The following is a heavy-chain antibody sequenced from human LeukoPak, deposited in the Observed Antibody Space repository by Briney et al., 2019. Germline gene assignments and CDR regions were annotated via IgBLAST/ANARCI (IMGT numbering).Heavy chain of an antibody. V-gene: IGHV3-48*03. CDR3: ARDKSGSDSARGAAIDI. CDR1: GFTFSSYE. CDR2: ISSSSTIM. D-gene: IGHD1-26*01. J-gene: IGHJ3*02. Sequence: PGGSLRLSCAASGFTFSSYEMNWVRQAPGKGLEWISYISSSSTIMYYADSVKGRFSISRDNAKNSLYLQMNSLRDEDTAVYYCARDKSGSDSARGAAIDIYGQGAMVTVSS.